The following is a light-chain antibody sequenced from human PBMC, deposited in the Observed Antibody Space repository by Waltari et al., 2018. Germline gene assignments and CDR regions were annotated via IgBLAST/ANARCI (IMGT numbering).Light chain of an antibody. Sequence: DIVMTQSPDSLPVSLGERATFNCQSSPSVSYSSDNKNCLAWYQQKPGQPPRLLIYGASTRESGVPDRFSGSGSGTDFSLTISSLQAEDVAVYYCHQYCSMPYTFGQGTKLEIK. CDR2: GAS. CDR1: PSVSYSSDNKNC. J-gene: IGKJ2*01. CDR3: HQYCSMPYT. V-gene: IGKV4-1*01.